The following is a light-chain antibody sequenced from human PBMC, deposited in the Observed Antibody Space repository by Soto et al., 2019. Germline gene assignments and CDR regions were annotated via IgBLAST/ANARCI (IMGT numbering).Light chain of an antibody. V-gene: IGKV3-15*01. CDR2: GAS. CDR1: QSVSSN. CDR3: QQYNNWPPYT. Sequence: EIVMTQSPATLSVSPGERATLSCRASQSVSSNLAWYQQKHGQAPRLLIYGASTRATGIPARFSGSGSGTEVTLTISSRQSEDFAVYYCQQYNNWPPYTFGQGTKLEIK. J-gene: IGKJ2*01.